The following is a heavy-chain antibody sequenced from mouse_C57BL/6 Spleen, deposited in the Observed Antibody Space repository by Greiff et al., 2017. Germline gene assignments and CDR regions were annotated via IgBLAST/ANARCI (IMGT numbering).Heavy chain of an antibody. Sequence: QVQLQQPGAELVMPGASVKLSCKASGYTFTSYWMHWVKQRPGQGLEWIGEIDPSDSYTNYNQKFKGKSTLTVDKSSSTAYMQLSSLTSEDSAVYYCARDLTTVVARGYYFDYWGQGTTLTVSS. D-gene: IGHD1-1*01. V-gene: IGHV1-69*01. CDR2: IDPSDSYT. CDR1: GYTFTSYW. CDR3: ARDLTTVVARGYYFDY. J-gene: IGHJ2*01.